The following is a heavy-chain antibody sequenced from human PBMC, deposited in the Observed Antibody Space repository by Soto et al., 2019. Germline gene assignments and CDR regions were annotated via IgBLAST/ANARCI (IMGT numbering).Heavy chain of an antibody. D-gene: IGHD4-17*01. CDR3: TRGSPTTTPFDY. Sequence: QVQLVQSGAEVKKPGASVKVSCKTSGYTFSGYYIHWVRQAPGQGLEWMGWINPSGGGTNYAQKFQGWVTMNRDTSISTAFMEVTRLKSDDTAVYYCTRGSPTTTPFDYWGQGTLVTVSS. CDR1: GYTFSGYY. CDR2: INPSGGGT. J-gene: IGHJ4*02. V-gene: IGHV1-2*04.